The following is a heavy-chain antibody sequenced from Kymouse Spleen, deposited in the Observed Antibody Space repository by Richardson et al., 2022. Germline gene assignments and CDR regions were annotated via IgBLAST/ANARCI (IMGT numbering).Heavy chain of an antibody. CDR2: INSDGSST. CDR1: GFTFSSYW. Sequence: EVQLVESGGGLVQPGGSLRLSCAASGFTFSSYWMHWVRQAPGKGLVWVSRINSDGSSTSYADSVKGRFTISRDNAKNTLYLQMNSLRAEDTAVYYCAREKWEPYHYYYYYGMDVWGQGTTVTVSS. J-gene: IGHJ6*02. CDR3: AREKWEPYHYYYYYGMDV. V-gene: IGHV3-74*01. D-gene: IGHD1-26*01.